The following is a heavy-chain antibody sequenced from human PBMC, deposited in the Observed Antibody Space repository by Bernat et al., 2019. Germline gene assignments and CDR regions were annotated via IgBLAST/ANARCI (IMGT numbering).Heavy chain of an antibody. D-gene: IGHD2-15*01. V-gene: IGHV1-3*01. J-gene: IGHJ1*01. CDR1: GYTFTSYA. CDR2: INAGNGNT. CDR3: ARGGYCSGSSCPGGEYFQH. Sequence: QVQLVQSGAEVKKPGASVKVSCKASGYTFTSYAMHWVRQAPGQRLEWMGWINAGNGNTKYSQKFQGRVTITRGTSASTAYMELRSLGSEDTAVYCCARGGYCSGSSCPGGEYFQHWGQGTLVTVSS.